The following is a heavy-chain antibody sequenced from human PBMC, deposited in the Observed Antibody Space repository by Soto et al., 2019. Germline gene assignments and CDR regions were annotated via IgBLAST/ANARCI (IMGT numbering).Heavy chain of an antibody. CDR1: GGTFSSYA. D-gene: IGHD4-4*01. V-gene: IGHV1-69*13. Sequence: SVKVSCKASGGTFSSYAISWVRQAPGQGLEWMGGNIPIFGTANYAQKFQGRVTITADESTSTAYMELSSLRSEDTAVYYCAGALPGNPNGMDVWGQGTTVTVSS. CDR2: NIPIFGTA. J-gene: IGHJ6*02. CDR3: AGALPGNPNGMDV.